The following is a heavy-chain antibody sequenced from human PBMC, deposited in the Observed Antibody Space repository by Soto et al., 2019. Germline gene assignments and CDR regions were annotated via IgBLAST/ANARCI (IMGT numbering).Heavy chain of an antibody. CDR3: ARSPDIVVVPAAMPNYYYYMDV. J-gene: IGHJ6*03. CDR1: GGSFSGYY. CDR2: INHSGST. V-gene: IGHV4-34*01. Sequence: SETLSLTCAVYGGSFSGYYWSWIRQPPGKGLEWIGEINHSGSTNYNPSLKSRVTISVDTSKNQFSLKLSFVTAADTAVYYCARSPDIVVVPAAMPNYYYYMDVWGKGTTVTVSS. D-gene: IGHD2-2*01.